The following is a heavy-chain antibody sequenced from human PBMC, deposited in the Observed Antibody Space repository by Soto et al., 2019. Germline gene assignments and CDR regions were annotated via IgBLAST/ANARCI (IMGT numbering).Heavy chain of an antibody. CDR2: ISGGGGSTI. J-gene: IGHJ4*02. Sequence: QVQLVESGGGSVKPGGSLRLSCAASGFTFSDYYMSWIRQSPGKGLEWVSYISGGGGSTISYADSVKGRFTISRDNAQNSLYLQMNSLRAEDTAVYYCARVRGYYDSSRFDYWGRGALVTVSS. CDR3: ARVRGYYDSSRFDY. V-gene: IGHV3-11*01. D-gene: IGHD3-22*01. CDR1: GFTFSDYY.